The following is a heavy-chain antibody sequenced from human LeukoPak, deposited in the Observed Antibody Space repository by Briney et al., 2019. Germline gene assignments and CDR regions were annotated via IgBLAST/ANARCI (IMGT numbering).Heavy chain of an antibody. CDR1: GFTFSSYA. V-gene: IGHV3-23*01. CDR3: AKGYDSSGYYYDPDAFDI. D-gene: IGHD3-22*01. J-gene: IGHJ3*02. Sequence: GGSLRLSCAASGFTFSSYAMSWVRQAPGKGLEWVSAISGSGGSTYYADSVKGRFTISRDNSKNTLYLQMNSLRAEDTAVYYCAKGYDSSGYYYDPDAFDIWGQGTMVTVSS. CDR2: ISGSGGST.